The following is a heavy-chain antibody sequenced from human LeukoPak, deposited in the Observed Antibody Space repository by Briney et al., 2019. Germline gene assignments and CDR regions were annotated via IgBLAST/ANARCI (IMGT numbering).Heavy chain of an antibody. CDR1: GFTFSSYA. CDR2: ISGSGGST. Sequence: SGGSLRLSCAASGFTFSSYAMSWVRQAPGKGLEWVSAISGSGGSTYYADSVKGRFTISRDNSKNTLYLQMNSLRAEDTAVYYCAKDLLEMATIPRYFDYWGQGTLVTVSS. J-gene: IGHJ4*02. V-gene: IGHV3-23*01. CDR3: AKDLLEMATIPRYFDY. D-gene: IGHD5-12*01.